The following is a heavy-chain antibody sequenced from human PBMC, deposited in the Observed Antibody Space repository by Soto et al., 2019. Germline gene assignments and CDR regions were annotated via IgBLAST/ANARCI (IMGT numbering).Heavy chain of an antibody. D-gene: IGHD3-3*01. Sequence: ASVKVSCKASGGTFSSYAISWVRQAPGQGLEWMGGIIPIFGTANYAQKFQGRVTITADESTSTAYMELSSLRSEDTAVYYCARGPFWSGYYHTGFNYWGQGTLVTVSS. CDR3: ARGPFWSGYYHTGFNY. V-gene: IGHV1-69*13. J-gene: IGHJ4*02. CDR2: IIPIFGTA. CDR1: GGTFSSYA.